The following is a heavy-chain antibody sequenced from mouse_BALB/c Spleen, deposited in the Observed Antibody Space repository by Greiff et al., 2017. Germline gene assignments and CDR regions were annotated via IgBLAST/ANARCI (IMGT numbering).Heavy chain of an antibody. Sequence: EVKLVESGGGLVKLGGSLKLSCAASGFTFSSYYMSWVRQTPEKRLELVAAINSNGGSTYYPDTVKGRFTISRDNAKNTLYLQMSSLKSEDTALYSCARHAYDGYYVFAYWGQGTLVTVSA. CDR1: GFTFSSYY. V-gene: IGHV5-6-2*01. CDR3: ARHAYDGYYVFAY. CDR2: INSNGGST. D-gene: IGHD2-3*01. J-gene: IGHJ3*01.